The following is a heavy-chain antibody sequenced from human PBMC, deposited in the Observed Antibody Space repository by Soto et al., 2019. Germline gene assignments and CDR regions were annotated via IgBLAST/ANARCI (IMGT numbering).Heavy chain of an antibody. CDR2: MNPNSGNT. V-gene: IGHV1-8*01. D-gene: IGHD4-17*01. Sequence: QVPLVQSGAEVKKPGASVKVSCKASGYTFTSYDINWVRQATGQGLEWMGWMNPNSGNTGYAQKFQGRVTMTRNTSISTAYMELSSLRSEDTAVYYCARGQDTDPDYYYYYMDVWGKGTTVTVSS. CDR3: ARGQDTDPDYYYYYMDV. CDR1: GYTFTSYD. J-gene: IGHJ6*03.